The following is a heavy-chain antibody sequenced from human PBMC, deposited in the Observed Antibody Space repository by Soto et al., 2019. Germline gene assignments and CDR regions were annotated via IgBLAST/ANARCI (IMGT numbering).Heavy chain of an antibody. CDR3: ARSAHGYYYGDNFDY. J-gene: IGHJ4*02. CDR2: IWYDGSNK. Sequence: GGSLRLSCAASGFTFSSYGMHWVRQAPGKGLEWVAVIWYDGSNKYYADSVKGRFTISRDNSKNTLYLQMNSLRAEDTAVYYCARSAHGYYYGDNFDYWGQGTLVTVSS. CDR1: GFTFSSYG. D-gene: IGHD3-22*01. V-gene: IGHV3-33*01.